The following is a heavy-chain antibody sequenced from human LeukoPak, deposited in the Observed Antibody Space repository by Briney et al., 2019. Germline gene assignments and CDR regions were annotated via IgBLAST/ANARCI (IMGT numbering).Heavy chain of an antibody. CDR1: GYTFTGYY. CDR2: INPNSGGT. V-gene: IGHV1-2*06. D-gene: IGHD1-20*01. Sequence: GASVKVSCKTSGYTFTGYYIHWVRQAPGQGLEWMGRINPNSGGTNYAQRFQGRVTITADESTSTAYMELSSLRSEDTAVYYCARSSVRNNWNLDYWGQGTLVTVSS. J-gene: IGHJ4*02. CDR3: ARSSVRNNWNLDY.